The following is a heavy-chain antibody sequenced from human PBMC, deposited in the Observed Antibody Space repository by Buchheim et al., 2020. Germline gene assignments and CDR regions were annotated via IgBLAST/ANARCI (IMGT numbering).Heavy chain of an antibody. Sequence: VQLVESGGGLVQPGGSLRLSCAASGFTFSSYGMHWVRQAPGKGLEWVAVISYDGSNKYYADSVKGRFTISRDNSKNTPYLQMNSLRAEDTAVYYCATRVAGTYDYWGQGTL. CDR3: ATRVAGTYDY. CDR2: ISYDGSNK. J-gene: IGHJ4*02. D-gene: IGHD6-19*01. V-gene: IGHV3-30*03. CDR1: GFTFSSYG.